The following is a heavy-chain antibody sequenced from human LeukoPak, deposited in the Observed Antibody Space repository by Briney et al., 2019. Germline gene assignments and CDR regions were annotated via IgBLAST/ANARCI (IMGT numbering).Heavy chain of an antibody. V-gene: IGHV1-69*02. Sequence: SVKVSCKASGGTFSSYTISWVRQAPGQGLEWMGRIIPILGIANYAQKFQGRVTITADKSTSTAYMELSSLRSEDTAVYYCASYSGDDFWGGYTDNYNWFDPWGQGTLVTVSS. CDR3: ASYSGDDFWGGYTDNYNWFDP. CDR1: GGTFSSYT. D-gene: IGHD3-3*01. J-gene: IGHJ5*02. CDR2: IIPILGIA.